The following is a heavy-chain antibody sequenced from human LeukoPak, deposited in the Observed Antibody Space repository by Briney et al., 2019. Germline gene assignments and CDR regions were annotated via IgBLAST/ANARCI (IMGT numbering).Heavy chain of an antibody. V-gene: IGHV1-69*04. CDR1: GGTFSSYA. CDR3: ARAYCSSTSCYRFDY. J-gene: IGHJ4*02. D-gene: IGHD2-2*01. Sequence: SMKVSCKASGGTFSSYAISWVRQAPGQGLEWMGRIIPILGIANYAQKFQGRVTITADKSTSTAYMELGSLRSEDTAVYYCARAYCSSTSCYRFDYWGQGTLVTVSS. CDR2: IIPILGIA.